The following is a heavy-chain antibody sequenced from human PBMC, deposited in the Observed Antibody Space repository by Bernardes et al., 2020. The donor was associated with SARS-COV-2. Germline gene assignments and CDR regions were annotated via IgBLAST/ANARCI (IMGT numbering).Heavy chain of an antibody. Sequence: GGSLRPSCAASGFTVSSNYMSWARQAPGKGLEWVSVIYSGGSTYYADSVQGRVTIPRDNSKNTLYLQMNSLRAEDTAVYYCARERSGSYGLRYYYGMDVWGQGTTVTVSS. CDR1: GFTVSSNY. V-gene: IGHV3-53*01. CDR3: ARERSGSYGLRYYYGMDV. D-gene: IGHD1-26*01. CDR2: IYSGGST. J-gene: IGHJ6*02.